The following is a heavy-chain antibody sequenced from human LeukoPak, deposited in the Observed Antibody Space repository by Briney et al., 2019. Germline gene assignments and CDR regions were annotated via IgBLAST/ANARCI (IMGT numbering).Heavy chain of an antibody. Sequence: GASVKVSCKASGYRFTSYGITWVRQAPGQGLEWMGWISAYNGNTNYAQKLQGRVTMTTDTSTSTAYMELRSLRSDDTAVYYCARDSAFCSSTSCYADYWGQGTLVTVSS. CDR2: ISAYNGNT. J-gene: IGHJ4*02. V-gene: IGHV1-18*01. CDR3: ARDSAFCSSTSCYADY. CDR1: GYRFTSYG. D-gene: IGHD2-2*01.